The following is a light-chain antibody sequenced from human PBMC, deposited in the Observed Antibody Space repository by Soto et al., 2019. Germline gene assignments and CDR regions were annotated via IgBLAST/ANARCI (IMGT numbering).Light chain of an antibody. CDR2: DAS. CDR1: QNVGNNY. J-gene: IGKJ1*01. CDR3: QQVATSPRT. V-gene: IGKV3-20*01. Sequence: DIVLTQSPGTLSLSPGERATLSCRASQNVGNNYLAWYQQKPGQAPRLLIYDASSRVPGLPDRFSGSGSGTDFTLTMARVEPEDFAVYYCQQVATSPRTFGQGTKVEIK.